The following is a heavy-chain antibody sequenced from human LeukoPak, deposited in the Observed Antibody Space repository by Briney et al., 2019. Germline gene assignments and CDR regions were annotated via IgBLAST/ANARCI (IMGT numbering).Heavy chain of an antibody. J-gene: IGHJ4*02. CDR2: ISGSGGST. D-gene: IGHD3-10*01. V-gene: IGHV3-23*01. CDR3: AKSMIRGVIMSDYLDY. CDR1: GFTFSSYA. Sequence: PGGSLRLSCAASGFTFSSYAMSWVRQAPGKGLEWVSAISGSGGSTYYADSVKGRFTISRDNSKNTLYLQMNSLRAEDTAAYYCAKSMIRGVIMSDYLDYWGQGTLVTVSS.